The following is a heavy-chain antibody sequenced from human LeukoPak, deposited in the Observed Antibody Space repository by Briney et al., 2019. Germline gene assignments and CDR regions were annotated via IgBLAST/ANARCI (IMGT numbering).Heavy chain of an antibody. J-gene: IGHJ6*02. CDR1: GGTFTSYA. CDR2: IIPIFGIA. V-gene: IGHV1-69*04. D-gene: IGHD6-13*01. Sequence: PSVNVSCKASGGTFTSYAISWVRHPHRQGLEWMGRIIPIFGIANYAQQFQGRVTITADKSTSTAYMDLSSLRSEDTAVYYCARGGAAAGIYYYYYGMDVWGQGTTVSVSS. CDR3: ARGGAAAGIYYYYYGMDV.